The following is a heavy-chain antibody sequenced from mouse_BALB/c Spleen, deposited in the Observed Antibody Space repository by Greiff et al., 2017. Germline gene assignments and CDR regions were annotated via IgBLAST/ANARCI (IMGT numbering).Heavy chain of an antibody. Sequence: EVQLQESGPGLVKPSQSLSLTCSVTGYSITSGYYWNWIRQFPGNKLEWMGYISYDGSNNYNPSLKNRISITRDTSKNQFFLKLNSVTTEDTATYYCARDYDYDDAMDYWGQGTSVTVSS. CDR2: ISYDGSN. CDR1: GYSITSGYY. D-gene: IGHD2-4*01. CDR3: ARDYDYDDAMDY. J-gene: IGHJ4*01. V-gene: IGHV3-6*02.